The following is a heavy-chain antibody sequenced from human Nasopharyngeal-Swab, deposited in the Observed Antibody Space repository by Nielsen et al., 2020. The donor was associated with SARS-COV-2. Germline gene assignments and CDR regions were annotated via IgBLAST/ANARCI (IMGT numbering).Heavy chain of an antibody. V-gene: IGHV2-5*02. J-gene: IGHJ4*02. CDR2: IYWDDDK. CDR3: AHSAAYYYDSSGYYPEGFDY. Sequence: ALVDSAQTRTQTCTVSGFSLSTSGVGVGWIRQPPGKALEWLALIYWDDDKRYSPSLKSRLTITKDTSKNQVVLTMTNMDPVDTATYYCAHSAAYYYDSSGYYPEGFDYWGQGTLVTVSS. CDR1: GFSLSTSGVG. D-gene: IGHD3-22*01.